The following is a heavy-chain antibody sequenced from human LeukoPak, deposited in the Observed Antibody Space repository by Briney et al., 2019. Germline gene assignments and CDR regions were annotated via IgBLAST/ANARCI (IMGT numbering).Heavy chain of an antibody. D-gene: IGHD3-16*02. CDR3: ARDKLGLGELSLYDQ. V-gene: IGHV1-2*02. Sequence: ATVKVSCKASGYTLTGYYMHWVRQAPGQGLEWMGWMNPNSGGTEYAQKFQGRVTMTRDTSISTAYMELSRLRSDDTAMYYCARDKLGLGELSLYDQWGQGTLVTVSS. J-gene: IGHJ5*02. CDR2: MNPNSGGT. CDR1: GYTLTGYY.